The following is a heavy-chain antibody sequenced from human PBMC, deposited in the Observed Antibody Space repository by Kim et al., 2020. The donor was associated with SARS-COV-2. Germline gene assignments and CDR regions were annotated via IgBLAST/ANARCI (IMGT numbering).Heavy chain of an antibody. Sequence: GGSLRLSCAASGVTFSAYAMLWVRQAPGKGPEWVAVISSDGSYKFYADSVKGRVTIARDSSKNTLYLQMNSLRAEDTAVYYCARPGVVGPTYWFDPWGQGTLVTVSS. J-gene: IGHJ5*02. CDR2: ISSDGSYK. D-gene: IGHD1-26*01. CDR3: ARPGVVGPTYWFDP. CDR1: GVTFSAYA. V-gene: IGHV3-30*14.